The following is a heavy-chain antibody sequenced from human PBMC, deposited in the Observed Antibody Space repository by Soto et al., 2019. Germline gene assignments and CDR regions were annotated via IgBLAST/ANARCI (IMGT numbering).Heavy chain of an antibody. J-gene: IGHJ5*02. CDR1: GYTFTSYG. CDR2: ISGNNGNT. V-gene: IGHV1-18*01. CDR3: ARVVAPTAIPQGWFHP. Sequence: ASVKVSCKASGYTFTSYGISWVRQAPGQGLEWMGWISGNNGNTNFAQKLQGRVTLTTDTSTSTAYMELRSLRSDDTAVYYCARVVAPTAIPQGWFHPWGQGTLVTVSS. D-gene: IGHD2-2*01.